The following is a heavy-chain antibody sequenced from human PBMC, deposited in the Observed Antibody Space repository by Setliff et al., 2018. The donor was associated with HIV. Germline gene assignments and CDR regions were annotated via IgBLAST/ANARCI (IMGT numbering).Heavy chain of an antibody. CDR2: IYYRGSA. J-gene: IGHJ4*02. CDR3: ARARGPPLPVLDF. V-gene: IGHV4-39*07. Sequence: SETLSLTCTVSGGSITSTNYYWGWIRQSPGKGLEWIGVIYYRGSAYYNLSLQSRVTLSVDTSKNSFSLHLTSVTAADTAVYFCARARGPPLPVLDFWGQGTLVTVSS. D-gene: IGHD3-10*01. CDR1: GGSITSTNYY.